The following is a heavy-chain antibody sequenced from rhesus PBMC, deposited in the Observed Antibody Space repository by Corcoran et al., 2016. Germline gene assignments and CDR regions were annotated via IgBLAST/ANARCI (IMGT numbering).Heavy chain of an antibody. D-gene: IGHD6-31*01. V-gene: IGHV4-93*02. Sequence: QVQLQESGPAAVKPSETLSLTCAVSGGSISSSNRWSWNRQPRWKGLEWSGGIYGSGGSTEYNPYLKSRVTLSVDTSKNQLSLKLSSVTAADAAVYYCARQRLAHYFDYWGQGVLVTVSS. CDR3: ARQRLAHYFDY. CDR2: IYGSGGST. J-gene: IGHJ4*01. CDR1: GGSISSSNR.